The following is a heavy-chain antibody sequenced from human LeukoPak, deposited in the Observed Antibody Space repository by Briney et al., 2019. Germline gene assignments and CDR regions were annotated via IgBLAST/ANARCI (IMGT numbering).Heavy chain of an antibody. Sequence: SETLSLTCTVSGGSISSSSYYWGWIRQPPGKGLEWIGSIYYSGSTYYNPSLKSRVTISVDTSKNQFSLKLSSVTAADTAVYYCARDGWYYDILTGHGSSEYFQHWGQGTLVTVSS. CDR3: ARDGWYYDILTGHGSSEYFQH. D-gene: IGHD3-9*01. CDR2: IYYSGST. CDR1: GGSISSSSYY. V-gene: IGHV4-39*07. J-gene: IGHJ1*01.